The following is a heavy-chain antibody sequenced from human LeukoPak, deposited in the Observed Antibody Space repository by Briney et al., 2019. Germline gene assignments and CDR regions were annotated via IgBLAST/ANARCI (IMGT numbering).Heavy chain of an antibody. V-gene: IGHV1-69*01. CDR2: IVPIFGTA. J-gene: IGHJ6*03. CDR1: GGTFSSYA. CDR3: AGGYCSSTSCYLFGGYYYYMDV. D-gene: IGHD2-2*01. Sequence: SVKVSCKASGGTFSSYAISWVRQAPGQGLEWMGGIVPIFGTANYAQKFQGRVTITADESTSTAYMELSSLRSEDTAVYYCAGGYCSSTSCYLFGGYYYYMDVWGKGTTVTVSS.